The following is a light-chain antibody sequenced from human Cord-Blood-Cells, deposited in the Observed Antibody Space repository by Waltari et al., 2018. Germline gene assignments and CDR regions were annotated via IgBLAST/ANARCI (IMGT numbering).Light chain of an antibody. CDR3: CSYAGSYTYV. J-gene: IGLJ1*01. Sequence: QSALTQPRSVSGSPGQSVTISCTGTSIDFGGYNYVSWYQQHPGKAPKLMIYDVRKRPSGVPDRFSGSKSGNTASLTISGLQAEDEADYYCCSYAGSYTYVFGTGTKVTVL. V-gene: IGLV2-11*01. CDR2: DVR. CDR1: SIDFGGYNY.